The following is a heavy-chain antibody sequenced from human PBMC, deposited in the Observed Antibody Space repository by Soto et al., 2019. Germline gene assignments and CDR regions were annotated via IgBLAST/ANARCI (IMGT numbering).Heavy chain of an antibody. Sequence: ASVKVSCKASGYTFTSYGISWVRQAPGQGLEWMGWISAYNGNTNYAQKLQGRVTMTTDTSTSTAYMELRSLRSDDTAVYYCARAYYDFWSGYYPSYFDYWGQGTLVTVSS. D-gene: IGHD3-3*01. CDR3: ARAYYDFWSGYYPSYFDY. V-gene: IGHV1-18*01. J-gene: IGHJ4*02. CDR1: GYTFTSYG. CDR2: ISAYNGNT.